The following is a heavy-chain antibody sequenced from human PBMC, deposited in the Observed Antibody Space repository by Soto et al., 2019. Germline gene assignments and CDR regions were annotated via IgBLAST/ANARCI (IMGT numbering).Heavy chain of an antibody. CDR1: GGSFSGYY. J-gene: IGHJ6*02. D-gene: IGHD3-10*01. CDR3: ARRQRTYYYGSGSYYAPYGMDV. CDR2: INHSGST. Sequence: SETLSLTCAVYGGSFSGYYWSWIRQPPGKGLEWIGEINHSGSTNYNPSLKSRVTISVDTSKNQFSLKLSSVTAADTAVYYCARRQRTYYYGSGSYYAPYGMDVSGQGPTVTVSS. V-gene: IGHV4-34*01.